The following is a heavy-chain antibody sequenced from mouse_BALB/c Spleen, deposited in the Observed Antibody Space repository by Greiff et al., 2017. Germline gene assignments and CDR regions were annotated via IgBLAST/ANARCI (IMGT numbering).Heavy chain of an antibody. CDR2: ISSGGSYT. CDR3: ARLGAVYAMDY. CDR1: GFTFSSYA. V-gene: IGHV5-9-4*01. J-gene: IGHJ4*01. Sequence: EVHLVESGGGLVKPGGSRKLSCAASGFTFSSYAMSWVRQSPEKRLEWVAEISSGGSYTYYPDTVTGRFTISRDNAKNTLYLEMSSLRSEDTAMYYCARLGAVYAMDYWGQGTSVTVSS.